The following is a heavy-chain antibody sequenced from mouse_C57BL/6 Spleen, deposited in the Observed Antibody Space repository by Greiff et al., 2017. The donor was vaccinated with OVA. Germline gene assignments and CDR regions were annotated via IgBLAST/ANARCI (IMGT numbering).Heavy chain of an antibody. Sequence: QVQLQQPGAELVMPGASVKLSCKASGYTFTSYWMPWVKQRPGQGLEWIGEIDPSDSYTNYNQKFKGKSTLTVDKSSSTAYMQLSSLTSEDSAVYYCARNYYGSEGFAYWGQGTLVTVSA. CDR1: GYTFTSYW. CDR3: ARNYYGSEGFAY. J-gene: IGHJ3*01. D-gene: IGHD1-1*01. CDR2: IDPSDSYT. V-gene: IGHV1-69*01.